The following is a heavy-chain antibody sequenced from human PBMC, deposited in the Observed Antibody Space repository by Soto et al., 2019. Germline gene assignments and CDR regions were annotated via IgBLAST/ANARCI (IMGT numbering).Heavy chain of an antibody. Sequence: QLQLQESGSGLVKPSQTLSLTCAVSGGSISSGGYSWSWIRQPPGKGLEWSGYIYHSGSTYYNPSPKSRVTRLVDRSKNQFSLKLSSVTAADTAVYYCARVIAAADTISVWFDPWGQGTLVTVSS. CDR3: ARVIAAADTISVWFDP. CDR1: GGSISSGGYS. J-gene: IGHJ5*02. CDR2: IYHSGST. V-gene: IGHV4-30-2*01. D-gene: IGHD6-13*01.